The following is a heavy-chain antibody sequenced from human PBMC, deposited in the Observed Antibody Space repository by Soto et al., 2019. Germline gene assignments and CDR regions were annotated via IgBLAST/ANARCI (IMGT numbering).Heavy chain of an antibody. Sequence: ASVKVSCKASGYTFTSYGISWVRQAPGQGLEWMGWISAYNGNTNYAQKLQGRVTMTTDTSTSTAYMELRSLRSDDTAVYYCARALYSSSFYWFDPWDQGTLVTVSS. D-gene: IGHD6-6*01. V-gene: IGHV1-18*04. J-gene: IGHJ5*02. CDR2: ISAYNGNT. CDR1: GYTFTSYG. CDR3: ARALYSSSFYWFDP.